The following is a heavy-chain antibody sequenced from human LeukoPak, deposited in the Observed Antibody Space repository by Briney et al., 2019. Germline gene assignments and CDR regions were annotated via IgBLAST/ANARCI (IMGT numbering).Heavy chain of an antibody. Sequence: GGSLRLSCAASGFTFSSYSMHWVRQAPGKGLVWVSRVSPDESSTSYADSVKGRFTISRDNAKNTLYLQMNSLRAEDTAVYYCARATIFGVISPYGFDPWGVGTLVTVSS. CDR3: ARATIFGVISPYGFDP. CDR1: GFTFSSYS. J-gene: IGHJ5*02. CDR2: VSPDESST. D-gene: IGHD3-3*01. V-gene: IGHV3-74*01.